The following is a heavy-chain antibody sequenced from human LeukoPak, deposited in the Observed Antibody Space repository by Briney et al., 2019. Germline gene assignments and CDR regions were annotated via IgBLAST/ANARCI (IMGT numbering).Heavy chain of an antibody. Sequence: GESLKISCKGSGYSFTSYWIGWVRQMPGKGLEWMGIIYPGDSDTRYSPSFQGQVTISADKSISTAYLRWSSLKASDTAMYYCARLTYYYDSSGYYLDYWGQGTLVTVSS. CDR2: IYPGDSDT. D-gene: IGHD3-22*01. J-gene: IGHJ4*02. V-gene: IGHV5-51*01. CDR1: GYSFTSYW. CDR3: ARLTYYYDSSGYYLDY.